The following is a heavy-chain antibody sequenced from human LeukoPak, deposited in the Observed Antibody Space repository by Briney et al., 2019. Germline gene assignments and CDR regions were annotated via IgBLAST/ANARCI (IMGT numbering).Heavy chain of an antibody. D-gene: IGHD4-17*01. CDR2: IYTGGTT. CDR3: GDTVTKGT. J-gene: IGHJ5*02. CDR1: GFTVSSNY. Sequence: GGSLRLSCAASGFTVSSNYMSWVRQAPGKGLEWVSVIYTGGTTYYADSVKGRFTISRDNSKNTLYLQMNSLRAEDTAVYYCGDTVTKGTWGQGTLVTVSS. V-gene: IGHV3-66*01.